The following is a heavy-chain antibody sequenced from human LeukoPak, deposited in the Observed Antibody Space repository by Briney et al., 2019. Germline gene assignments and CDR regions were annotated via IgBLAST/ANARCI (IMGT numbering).Heavy chain of an antibody. CDR2: IYYSGST. CDR1: GGSISSYY. Sequence: SETLSLTCTVSGGSISSYYWSWIRQPPGKGLEWIGYIYYSGSTNYNPSLKSRVTISVDTSKNQFSLKLSSVTAADTAVYYCARVHLRVFGYWGQGTLVTVSS. V-gene: IGHV4-59*01. CDR3: ARVHLRVFGY. J-gene: IGHJ4*02. D-gene: IGHD3-10*01.